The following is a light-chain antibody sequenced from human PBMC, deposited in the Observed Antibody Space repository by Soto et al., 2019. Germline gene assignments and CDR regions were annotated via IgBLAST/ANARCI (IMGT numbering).Light chain of an antibody. CDR2: WAS. J-gene: IGKJ1*01. Sequence: DIVMTQSPDSLAVSLGERATNNCKSSQSVLYSSNNKNHLGWYQQKPGQPPKLLIYWASTRESGVPDRFSGSGSGTDFTLTISSLQAEDVAVYYCQQYYSTRTFGQGTKVEIK. CDR3: QQYYSTRT. CDR1: QSVLYSSNNKNH. V-gene: IGKV4-1*01.